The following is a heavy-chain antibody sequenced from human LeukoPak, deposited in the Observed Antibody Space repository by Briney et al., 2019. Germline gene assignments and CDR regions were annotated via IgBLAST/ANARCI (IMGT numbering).Heavy chain of an antibody. Sequence: GASVKVSCKASGFTFTGYYMHWVRQAPGQGLEWMGWINPNSGGTNYAQKFQGRVTMTRDMSTSTDYMELSSLRAEDTAVYYCARDAPFWSYHGYFQHWGQGTLVTVSS. D-gene: IGHD1-26*01. V-gene: IGHV1-2*02. J-gene: IGHJ1*01. CDR2: INPNSGGT. CDR3: ARDAPFWSYHGYFQH. CDR1: GFTFTGYY.